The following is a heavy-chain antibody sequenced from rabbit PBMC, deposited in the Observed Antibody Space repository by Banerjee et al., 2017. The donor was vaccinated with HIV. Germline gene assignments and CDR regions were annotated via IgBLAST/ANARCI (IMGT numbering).Heavy chain of an antibody. D-gene: IGHD7-1*01. Sequence: QSLEESGGGLVQPEGSLTLTCTASGIDFSNYYMCWVRQAPGKGLEWIACIYSSTGNTYYASWAKGRFTISRTSSTTVTLQMTSLTAADTATYFCARGITRYAGYGVATALDYFNLWGPGTLVTDS. J-gene: IGHJ4*01. CDR2: IYSSTGNT. CDR1: GIDFSNYY. V-gene: IGHV1S40*01. CDR3: ARGITRYAGYGVATALDYFNL.